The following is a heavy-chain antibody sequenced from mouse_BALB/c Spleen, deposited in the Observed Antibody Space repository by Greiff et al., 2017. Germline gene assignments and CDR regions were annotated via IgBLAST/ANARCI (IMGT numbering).Heavy chain of an antibody. CDR2: IWSGGST. D-gene: IGHD2-14*01. J-gene: IGHJ1*01. CDR3: ARIRYEDYWYFDV. CDR1: GFSLTSYG. Sequence: VQLQQSGPGLVQPSQSLSITCTVSGFSLTSYGVHWVRQSPGKGLEWLGVIWSGGSTDYNAAFISRLSISKDNSKSQVFFKMNSLQAYDTAIYYCARIRYEDYWYFDVWGAGTTVTVSS. V-gene: IGHV2-4-1*01.